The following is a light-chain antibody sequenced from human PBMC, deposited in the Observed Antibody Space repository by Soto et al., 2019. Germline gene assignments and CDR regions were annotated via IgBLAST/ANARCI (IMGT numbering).Light chain of an antibody. J-gene: IGKJ1*01. V-gene: IGKV3-15*01. Sequence: EIGMTQSPSTLSVSAGERATLSCRASQSVSSNLAWYQQKPGQAPRLLIYGASTRATGIPARFSGSGSGTEVTLTISSLQSADFAVYYCQQYNNWPRTFGQGTKVDIK. CDR2: GAS. CDR1: QSVSSN. CDR3: QQYNNWPRT.